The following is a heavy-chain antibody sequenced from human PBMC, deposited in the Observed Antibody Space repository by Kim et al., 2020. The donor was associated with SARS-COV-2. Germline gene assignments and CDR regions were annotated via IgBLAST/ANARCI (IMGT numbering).Heavy chain of an antibody. D-gene: IGHD3-16*01. CDR3: ATEYSDLGY. Sequence: GDSRSYAQSFQGRVTMTRDTSPSTVFLELSSLRSEDTAVYYCATEYSDLGYWGQGTLVTVSS. V-gene: IGHV1-46*01. CDR2: GDSR. J-gene: IGHJ4*02.